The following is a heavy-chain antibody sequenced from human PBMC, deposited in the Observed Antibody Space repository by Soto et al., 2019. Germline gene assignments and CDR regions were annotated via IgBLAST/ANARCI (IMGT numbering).Heavy chain of an antibody. J-gene: IGHJ5*02. D-gene: IGHD3-10*01. CDR1: GFTFSSYG. CDR3: ARDPEYYYGSGSPANWFDR. CDR2: IWDDGSNK. V-gene: IGHV3-33*01. Sequence: QVQLVESGGGVVQPGRSLRLSCAASGFTFSSYGMHWVRQAPGKGLEWVAVIWDDGSNKYYADSVKGRFTISRDNSKNTLYLQMSSLRAEDTAVYYCARDPEYYYGSGSPANWFDRWGQGTLVTVSS.